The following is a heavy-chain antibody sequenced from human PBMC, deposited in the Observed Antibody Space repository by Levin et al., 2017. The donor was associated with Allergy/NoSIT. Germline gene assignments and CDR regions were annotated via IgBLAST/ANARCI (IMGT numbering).Heavy chain of an antibody. V-gene: IGHV4-31*03. CDR3: AREDGIAARPRYFDL. Sequence: LRLSCSVSGASISSGDYYWSWIRQHPGVGLEWIGYIYYSGSTYYKASLKSRVTITIDTSKNQFFLNLRSVTAADTAVYYCAREDGIAARPRYFDLWGRGTLVTVSS. J-gene: IGHJ2*01. CDR2: IYYSGST. D-gene: IGHD6-6*01. CDR1: GASISSGDYY.